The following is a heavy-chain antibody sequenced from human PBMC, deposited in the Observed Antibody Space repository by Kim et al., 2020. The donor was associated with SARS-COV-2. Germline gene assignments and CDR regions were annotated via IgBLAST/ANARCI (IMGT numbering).Heavy chain of an antibody. V-gene: IGHV4-59*09. D-gene: IGHD6-6*01. J-gene: IGHJ1*01. CDR3: ARGGYSSSSVTQY. Sequence: DSNPSLESRVTMSADTSKNQVSLKLSSVTAADTAMYYCARGGYSSSSVTQYWGQGTLVTVSS.